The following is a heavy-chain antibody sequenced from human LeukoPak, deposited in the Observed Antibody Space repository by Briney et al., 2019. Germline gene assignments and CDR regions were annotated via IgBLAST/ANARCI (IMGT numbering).Heavy chain of an antibody. Sequence: GGSLRLSCAASGFTFDDYTMHWVRQAPGKGLEWVSLISWDGGSTYYADSVKGRFTISRDNSKNSLYLQMNSLRTEDTALYYCAKEGSYRGTRHPFDYWGQGTLVTVSS. CDR1: GFTFDDYT. J-gene: IGHJ4*02. CDR2: ISWDGGST. CDR3: AKEGSYRGTRHPFDY. D-gene: IGHD1-26*01. V-gene: IGHV3-43*01.